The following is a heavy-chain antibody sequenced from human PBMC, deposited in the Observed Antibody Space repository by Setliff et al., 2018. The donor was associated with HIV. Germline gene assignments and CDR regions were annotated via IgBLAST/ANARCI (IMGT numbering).Heavy chain of an antibody. V-gene: IGHV3-9*01. CDR3: ARDDNAGGIDY. CDR1: GFTLDNYA. Sequence: GGSLRLSCAASGFTLDNYAMSWVRQRPGEGLEWVASITWNRGTIAYADSVKGRFAISRDDAKNSLHLQMNSLRPDDTAFYYCARDDNAGGIDYWGQGTLVTVSS. J-gene: IGHJ4*02. CDR2: ITWNRGTI. D-gene: IGHD1-26*01.